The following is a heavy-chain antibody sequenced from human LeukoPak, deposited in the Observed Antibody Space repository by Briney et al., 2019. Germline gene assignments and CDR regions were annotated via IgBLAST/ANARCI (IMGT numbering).Heavy chain of an antibody. D-gene: IGHD2-8*01. CDR1: GFTFNDYA. CDR3: TRAQWMLPPPYNWFDP. V-gene: IGHV3-30*04. CDR2: ISHDGNNE. Sequence: PGRSLRLSCAASGFTFNDYAMHWVRQAPGKGLEWVSAISHDGNNEYYVDSVKGRFTMSRDNSKNTAYMQMNSLRPEDTAVYYCTRAQWMLPPPYNWFDPWGQGTLVTVSS. J-gene: IGHJ5*02.